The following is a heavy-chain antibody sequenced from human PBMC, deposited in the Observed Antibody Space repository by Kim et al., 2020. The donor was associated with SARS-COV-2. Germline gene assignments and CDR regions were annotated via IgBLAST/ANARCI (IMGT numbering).Heavy chain of an antibody. V-gene: IGHV5-51*01. CDR2: IYPGDSDT. CDR3: ARNYYDSSGYYDNYYYYGMDV. J-gene: IGHJ6*02. Sequence: GESLKISCKGSGYSFTSYWIGSVRQMPGKGLEWMGIIYPGDSDTRYSPSFQGQVTISADKSISTAYLQWSSLKASDTAMYYCARNYYDSSGYYDNYYYYGMDVWGQWTMVTVSS. D-gene: IGHD3-22*01. CDR1: GYSFTSYW.